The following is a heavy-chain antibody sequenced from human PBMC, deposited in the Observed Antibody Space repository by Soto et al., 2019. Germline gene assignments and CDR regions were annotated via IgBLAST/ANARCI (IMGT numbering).Heavy chain of an antibody. J-gene: IGHJ6*02. V-gene: IGHV3-7*03. Sequence: DVKLVESGGGLVQPGGSLRLSCEVSGFTFSMYSMSWVRQSPGKGLEWVAKIPQDGVAGHYADAVKGRCTISRDNGKNSFYRELNKVRAEDSAVYYCARDHLILPAHDFFYGSDVWGRGATVTVSS. CDR3: ARDHLILPAHDFFYGSDV. D-gene: IGHD2-21*02. CDR1: GFTFSMYS. CDR2: IPQDGVAG.